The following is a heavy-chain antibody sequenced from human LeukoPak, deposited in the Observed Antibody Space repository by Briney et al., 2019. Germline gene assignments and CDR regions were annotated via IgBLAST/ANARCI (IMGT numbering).Heavy chain of an antibody. CDR3: AKDEYYYDSSGYSSYNWFDP. V-gene: IGHV3-23*01. D-gene: IGHD3-22*01. J-gene: IGHJ5*02. Sequence: GGSLRLSCAASGFTFSSYAMSWVRQAPGKGLEWVSAISGSGGSTYYADSVKGRFTISRDNSKNTLYLQMNSLRAEDTAVYYCAKDEYYYDSSGYSSYNWFDPWGQGTLVTVSS. CDR2: ISGSGGST. CDR1: GFTFSSYA.